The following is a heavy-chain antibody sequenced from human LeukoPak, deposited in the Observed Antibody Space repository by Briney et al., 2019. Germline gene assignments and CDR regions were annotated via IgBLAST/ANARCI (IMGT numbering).Heavy chain of an antibody. CDR3: AKALFDSSGYYYAY. CDR2: ICCRGGST. D-gene: IGHD3-22*01. J-gene: IGHJ4*02. Sequence: QSGGSLTLSCAASGFTFSTYWLTWVRQAPGKGLEWVSAICCRGGSTYYADSVKRPFTIYTDNPKNTPSLQVTSLRAEKTAVYYSAKALFDSSGYYYAYWGQGTLVTVSS. CDR1: GFTFSTYW. V-gene: IGHV3-23*01.